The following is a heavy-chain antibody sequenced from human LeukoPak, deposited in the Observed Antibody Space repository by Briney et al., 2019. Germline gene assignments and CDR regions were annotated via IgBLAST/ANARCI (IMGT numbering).Heavy chain of an antibody. V-gene: IGHV3-7*01. J-gene: IGHJ3*02. CDR2: IDQDGSTK. D-gene: IGHD6-13*01. CDR1: GFTFSSYW. CDR3: ARDTSPSSSSSYFDALAM. Sequence: GGSLRLSCAASGFTFSSYWMNWVRQAPGKGLEWVANIDQDGSTKNYVDSVRGRFTISRDNTRNSLFLQMNSLRAEDTAIYYCARDTSPSSSSSYFDALAMWGQGTMVTVSS.